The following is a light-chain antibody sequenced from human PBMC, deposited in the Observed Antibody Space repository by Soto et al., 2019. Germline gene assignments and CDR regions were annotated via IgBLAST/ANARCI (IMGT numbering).Light chain of an antibody. V-gene: IGLV1-51*02. J-gene: IGLJ3*02. CDR1: SSNIGIDF. CDR2: EDN. CDR3: GAWDISLSGGV. Sequence: HFVLTQPPSVSAAPGQEVTISCSGSSSNIGIDFVSWYQHLPGTAPKLLIYEDNKRPSWIPDRFSGSKSGTLATLVITGLQTGDEADYYCGAWDISLSGGVFGGGTKVTVL.